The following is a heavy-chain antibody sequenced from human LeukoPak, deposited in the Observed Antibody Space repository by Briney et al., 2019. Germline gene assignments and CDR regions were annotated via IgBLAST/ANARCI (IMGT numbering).Heavy chain of an antibody. J-gene: IGHJ4*02. CDR3: ARDLLLWFGELSEDSY. CDR2: INPNSGGT. D-gene: IGHD3-10*01. V-gene: IGHV1-2*06. Sequence: ASVKVSCKASGYTFTGYYMHWVRQAPGQGLEWMGRINPNSGGTNYAQKFQGRVTMTRATSISTAYMELSRLRSDDTAVYYCARDLLLWFGELSEDSYWGQGTLVTVSS. CDR1: GYTFTGYY.